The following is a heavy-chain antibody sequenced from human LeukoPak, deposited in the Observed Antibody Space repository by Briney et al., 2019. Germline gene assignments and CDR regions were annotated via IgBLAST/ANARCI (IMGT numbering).Heavy chain of an antibody. J-gene: IGHJ4*02. V-gene: IGHV4-39*01. CDR3: ARSGGYYDSSRAFDY. Sequence: SETLSLTCTVSGGSISSSSYYWGWIRQPPGKGLEWIGSIYYSGSTYYNPSLKSRVTISVDTSKNQSSLKLSSVTAADKAVYYCARSGGYYDSSRAFDYWGQGTLVTVSS. D-gene: IGHD3-22*01. CDR2: IYYSGST. CDR1: GGSISSSSYY.